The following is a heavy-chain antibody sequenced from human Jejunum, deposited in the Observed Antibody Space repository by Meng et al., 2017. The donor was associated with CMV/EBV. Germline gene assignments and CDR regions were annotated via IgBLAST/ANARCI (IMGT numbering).Heavy chain of an antibody. V-gene: IGHV3-23*01. J-gene: IGHJ4*02. Sequence: GSLRLSCAASGLTFSSHTMGWVRQAPGKGLEWVSSITGSGTSTYYADSVKGRFTVSRDSSKNSLYLQMNSLRAEDTAVYYCAKLTDSWGQGALVTVSS. CDR3: AKLTDS. CDR1: GLTFSSHT. CDR2: ITGSGTST.